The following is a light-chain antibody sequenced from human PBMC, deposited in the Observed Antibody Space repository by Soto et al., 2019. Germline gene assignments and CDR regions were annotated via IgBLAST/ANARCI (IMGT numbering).Light chain of an antibody. Sequence: DIQMTQSPSSLSASVGDRVTITCRASQRVGSYLNWSQQKPGKAPTLLIYSASELQSVVSSRFSGSGSGTEFTLTIRNLQPEDFAVYYCQQSHNTPLTFGQGTKVEI. CDR3: QQSHNTPLT. V-gene: IGKV1-39*01. J-gene: IGKJ1*01. CDR2: SAS. CDR1: QRVGSY.